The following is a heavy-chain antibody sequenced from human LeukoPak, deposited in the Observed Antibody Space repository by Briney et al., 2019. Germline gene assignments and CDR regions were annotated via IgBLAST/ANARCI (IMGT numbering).Heavy chain of an antibody. CDR3: AKDPSGLYCSSTSCYLDY. J-gene: IGHJ4*02. CDR2: MGNAGSNK. D-gene: IGHD2-2*01. V-gene: IGHV3-30*02. CDR1: RVTLCTYG. Sequence: LCLSRAVSRVTLCTYGMTRGAESASPQLGCLAVMGNAGSNKYYAHSVKGRFTISRDNSKNTLYLQMNSLRAEDTAVYYCAKDPSGLYCSSTSCYLDYWGQGTLVTVSS.